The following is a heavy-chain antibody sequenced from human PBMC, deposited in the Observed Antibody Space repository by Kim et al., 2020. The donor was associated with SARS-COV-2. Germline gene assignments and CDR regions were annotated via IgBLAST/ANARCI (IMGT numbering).Heavy chain of an antibody. CDR2: INHSGST. CDR3: ARGPYSSGRFRWFDP. V-gene: IGHV4-34*01. J-gene: IGHJ5*02. D-gene: IGHD6-19*01. Sequence: SETLSLTCAVYGGSFSGYYWSWIRQPPGKGLEWIGEINHSGSTNYNPSLKSRVTISVDTSKNQFSLKLSSVTAADTAVYYCARGPYSSGRFRWFDPWGQGTLVTVSS. CDR1: GGSFSGYY.